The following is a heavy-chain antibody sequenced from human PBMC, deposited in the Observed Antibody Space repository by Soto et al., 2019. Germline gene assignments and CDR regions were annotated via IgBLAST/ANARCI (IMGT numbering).Heavy chain of an antibody. D-gene: IGHD2-21*02. J-gene: IGHJ3*02. CDR3: AIDPNGDYVGGFDM. CDR2: ASASGTRT. Sequence: QPGGSLRLSCAGSGFIFKNYAMSWVRQAPGKGLEWVSGASASGTRTYYTDSVKGRFTISKDNSKNTLYLQMNSLRPEDTAVYYCAIDPNGDYVGGFDMRGQGTMVTVSS. CDR1: GFIFKNYA. V-gene: IGHV3-23*01.